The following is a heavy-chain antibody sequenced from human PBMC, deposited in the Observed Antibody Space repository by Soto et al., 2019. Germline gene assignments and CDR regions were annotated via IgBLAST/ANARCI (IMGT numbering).Heavy chain of an antibody. D-gene: IGHD3-10*01. Sequence: EVQLVESGGGLVQPGGSLRLSCAASGLTFSSYSMNWVRQAPGKGLEWVSYISSSSSTIYYADSVKGRFTISRDNAKNSLYLQMNSLRAEDTAVYYCARKESVRGVSFDYWGQGTLVTVSS. V-gene: IGHV3-48*01. CDR2: ISSSSSTI. CDR3: ARKESVRGVSFDY. CDR1: GLTFSSYS. J-gene: IGHJ4*02.